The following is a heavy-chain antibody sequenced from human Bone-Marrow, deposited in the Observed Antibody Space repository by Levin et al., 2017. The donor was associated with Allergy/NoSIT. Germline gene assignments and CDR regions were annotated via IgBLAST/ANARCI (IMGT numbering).Heavy chain of an antibody. V-gene: IGHV4-38-2*02. Sequence: SETLSLTCAVSGSSISSDYYWGWIRQPPGKGLEWIGNIHESGTTKYNPSLKSRVTISVDTSKNQFSLQLNSVTAADTAVYFCAREYYMDVWGQGTTVTVSS. CDR2: IHESGTT. CDR3: AREYYMDV. J-gene: IGHJ6*03. CDR1: GSSISSDYY.